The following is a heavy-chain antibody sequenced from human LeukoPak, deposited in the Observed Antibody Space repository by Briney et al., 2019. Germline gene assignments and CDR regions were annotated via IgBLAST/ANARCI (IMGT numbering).Heavy chain of an antibody. Sequence: GASVKVSCKASGYTFTGYYMHWVRQAPGQGLEWMGWINPNSGGTNYAQNFQGRVTMTRDTSISTAYMELSRLRSDDTAVYYCARGQPRKVGATNFDYWGQGTLVTVSS. V-gene: IGHV1-2*02. J-gene: IGHJ4*02. CDR2: INPNSGGT. CDR1: GYTFTGYY. CDR3: ARGQPRKVGATNFDY. D-gene: IGHD1-26*01.